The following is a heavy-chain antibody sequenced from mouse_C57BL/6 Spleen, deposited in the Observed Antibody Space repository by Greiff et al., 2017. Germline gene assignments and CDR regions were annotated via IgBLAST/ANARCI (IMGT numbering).Heavy chain of an antibody. Sequence: QVQLQQSGAELARPGASVKLSCKASGYTFTSYGISWVKQRTGQGLEWIGEIYPRSGNTYYNEKFKGKATLTADKSSSTAYMELRSLTSDDSAVYYCATIYDGYFPYAMDYWGQGTSVTVSS. D-gene: IGHD2-3*01. CDR2: IYPRSGNT. CDR3: ATIYDGYFPYAMDY. V-gene: IGHV1-81*01. CDR1: GYTFTSYG. J-gene: IGHJ4*01.